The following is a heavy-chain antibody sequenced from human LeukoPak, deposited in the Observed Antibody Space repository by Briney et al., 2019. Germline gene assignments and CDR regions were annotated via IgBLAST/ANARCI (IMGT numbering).Heavy chain of an antibody. D-gene: IGHD3-10*01. CDR3: ARGGGSGSYMFDY. CDR1: GGSMSSGSSY. J-gene: IGHJ4*02. CDR2: IYYSGST. V-gene: IGHV4-39*01. Sequence: SETLSLTCTVSGGSMSSGSSYWGWIRQPPGKGLEWIGTIYYSGSTYYNPSLKSRVTISADTSKNQFSLKLSSVTAADTAVYYCARGGGSGSYMFDYWGQGTLVTVSS.